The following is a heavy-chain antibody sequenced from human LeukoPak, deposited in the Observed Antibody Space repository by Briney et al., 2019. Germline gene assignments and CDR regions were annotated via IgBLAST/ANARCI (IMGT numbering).Heavy chain of an antibody. D-gene: IGHD4-11*01. J-gene: IGHJ5*02. CDR2: IIPILGIA. Sequence: GSSVKVSCKASGGTFSSYAISWVRQAPGQGLEWMGRIIPILGIANYAQKFQGRVTMTTDTSTSTAYMELRSLRSDDTAVYYCARVVGTTIDWFDPWGQGTLVTVSS. V-gene: IGHV1-69*04. CDR3: ARVVGTTIDWFDP. CDR1: GGTFSSYA.